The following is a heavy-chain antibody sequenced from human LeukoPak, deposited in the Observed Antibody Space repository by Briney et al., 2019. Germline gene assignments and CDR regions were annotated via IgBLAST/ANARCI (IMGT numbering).Heavy chain of an antibody. J-gene: IGHJ4*02. Sequence: SETLSLTCTVPGGSFSSSSYYWGCIRQPRGKGLEWIGSIYYSGSTYYNPSLKSRVTISVDTSKNQFSLKLSSVTAADTAVYYCARHALDHFDYWGQGTLVTVSS. CDR3: ARHALDHFDY. CDR2: IYYSGST. V-gene: IGHV4-39*01. CDR1: GGSFSSSSYY.